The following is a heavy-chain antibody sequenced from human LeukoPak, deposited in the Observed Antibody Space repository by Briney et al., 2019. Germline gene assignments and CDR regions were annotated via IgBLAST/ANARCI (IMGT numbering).Heavy chain of an antibody. CDR3: ARAAVVPAAIGWFDP. J-gene: IGHJ5*02. CDR1: GGSISSGGYS. V-gene: IGHV4-30-2*01. Sequence: PSETLSPTCAVSGGSISSGGYSWSWIRQPPGKGLEWIGYIYHSGSTYYNPSLKSRVTISVDRSKNQFSLKLSSVTAADTAVYYCARAAVVPAAIGWFDPWGQGTLVTVSS. CDR2: IYHSGST. D-gene: IGHD2-2*01.